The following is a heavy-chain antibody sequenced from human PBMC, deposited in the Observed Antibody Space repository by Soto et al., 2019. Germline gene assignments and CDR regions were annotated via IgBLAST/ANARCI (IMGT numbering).Heavy chain of an antibody. CDR2: INPSGGST. J-gene: IGHJ6*02. CDR1: GYTFTSYY. CDR3: ARFWRGAVAGTDYYYGMDV. V-gene: IGHV1-46*01. D-gene: IGHD6-13*01. Sequence: PGGSLRLSCAASGYTFTSYYMHWVRQAPGQGLEWMGIINPSGGSTSYAQKFQGRVTMTRDTSTSTVYMELSSLRSGDTAVYYCARFWRGAVAGTDYYYGMDVWGQGTTVTVSS.